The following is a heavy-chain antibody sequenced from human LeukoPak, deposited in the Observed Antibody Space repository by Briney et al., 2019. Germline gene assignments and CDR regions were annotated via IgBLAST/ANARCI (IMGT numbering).Heavy chain of an antibody. V-gene: IGHV4-59*01. D-gene: IGHD1-20*01. CDR3: ARVGNWNYALVNYYFDY. Sequence: PSETLSLTCSVSGGSISSYYWIWMRQPPGKGLEWVGYIHYSGNTNYTASLKSRVTISVDTSKNQFSLKLTSVTAADTAVYYCARVGNWNYALVNYYFDYWGQGSLVTVSS. J-gene: IGHJ4*02. CDR1: GGSISSYY. CDR2: IHYSGNT.